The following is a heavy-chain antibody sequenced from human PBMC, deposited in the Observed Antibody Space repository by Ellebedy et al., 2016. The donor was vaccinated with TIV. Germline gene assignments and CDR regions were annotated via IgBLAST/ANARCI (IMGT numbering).Heavy chain of an antibody. J-gene: IGHJ4*02. V-gene: IGHV3-23*01. CDR2: ITKSGDYT. D-gene: IGHD2-15*01. CDR3: AKDQRQVVVWGLDY. CDR1: GFTFGNYA. Sequence: PGGSLRLSCAASGFTFGNYAMNWVRQAPGKGLEWVSGITKSGDYTYYADSGRGRFAISRDNSENTVYLQINSLRAEDTAIYYCAKDQRQVVVWGLDYWGQGTLVTVSS.